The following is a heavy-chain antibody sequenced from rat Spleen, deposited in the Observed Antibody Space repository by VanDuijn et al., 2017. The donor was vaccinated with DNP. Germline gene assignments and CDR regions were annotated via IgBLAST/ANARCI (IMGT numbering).Heavy chain of an antibody. D-gene: IGHD1-4*01. CDR1: GFTFSDYY. J-gene: IGHJ4*01. CDR3: ARHYPGIMDA. Sequence: EVQLVESGGGLVQPGRSLKLSCAASGFTFSDYYMAWVRQAPTKGLEWVAYISYDGGSTYYGDSVKGRFTISRDNAKSTLYLQMNSLRSEDMATYYCARHYPGIMDAWGQGTSVTVSS. CDR2: ISYDGGST. V-gene: IGHV5-22*01.